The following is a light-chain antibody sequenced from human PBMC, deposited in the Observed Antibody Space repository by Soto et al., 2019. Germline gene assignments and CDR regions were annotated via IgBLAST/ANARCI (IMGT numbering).Light chain of an antibody. CDR2: EVS. J-gene: IGLJ1*01. CDR1: SSDVGGYNY. V-gene: IGLV2-14*01. Sequence: QSALTQPASVSGSPGQSITISCTGTSSDVGGYNYVSWYQQHPGKAPKPMIYEVSNRPSGVSNRFSGSKSGNTASLTISGLQAEDEADYYCSSYTSSTTYVFGTGPKVTVL. CDR3: SSYTSSTTYV.